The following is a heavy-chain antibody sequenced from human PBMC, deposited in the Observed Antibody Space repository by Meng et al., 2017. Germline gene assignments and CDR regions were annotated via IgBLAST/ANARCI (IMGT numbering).Heavy chain of an antibody. CDR3: ARGRGKLISAPADY. D-gene: IGHD3-16*01. CDR2: INSDGSST. CDR1: GFTFSSYW. J-gene: IGHJ4*02. V-gene: IGHV3-74*01. Sequence: GGPLRLSCAASGFTFSSYWMHWVRQAPGKGLVWVSRINSDGSSTSYADSVKGRFTISRDNAKNTLYLQMNSLRAEDTAVYYCARGRGKLISAPADYWGQGTLVT.